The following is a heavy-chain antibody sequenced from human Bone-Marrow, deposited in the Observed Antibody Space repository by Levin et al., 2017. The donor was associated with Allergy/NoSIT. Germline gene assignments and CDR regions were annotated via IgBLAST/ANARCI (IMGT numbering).Heavy chain of an antibody. CDR3: AGYDTSAYHSPFDY. CDR2: ISGSVGNT. CDR1: GFIFSNYA. V-gene: IGHV3-23*01. D-gene: IGHD3-22*01. J-gene: IGHJ4*02. Sequence: PGGSLRLSCAASGFIFSNYAMNWVRQAPGKGLEWVSQISGSVGNTHYADSVKGRFTFSRDNSKNTLYLQMNSLRAEDTAVYYCAGYDTSAYHSPFDYWGQGTLVTVSS.